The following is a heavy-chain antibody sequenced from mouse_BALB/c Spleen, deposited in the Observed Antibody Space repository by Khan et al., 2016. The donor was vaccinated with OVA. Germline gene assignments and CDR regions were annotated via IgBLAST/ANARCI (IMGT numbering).Heavy chain of an antibody. J-gene: IGHJ3*01. D-gene: IGHD2-4*01. CDR3: ARRVITTGAWFAY. CDR2: IDPANVNT. CDR1: GFNIKDTY. V-gene: IGHV14-3*02. Sequence: VQLQQSGAELVKPGASVKLSFTASGFNIKDTYMHWVKQRPEQGLEWIGRIDPANVNTKFDPKFQGKATLTTDTSSNTAYLQLSSLTSEDTAVYYCARRVITTGAWFAYWGQGTLVTVSA.